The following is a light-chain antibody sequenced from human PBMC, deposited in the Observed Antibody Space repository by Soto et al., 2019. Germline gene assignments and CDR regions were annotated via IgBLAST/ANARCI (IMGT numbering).Light chain of an antibody. V-gene: IGLV2-14*01. Sequence: QSALTQPASVSGSPGQSITISCTGASSDVGGYNYVSWYQQYPGKAPKLIIYEVSSRPSGVSNRFSGSKSGNTASLTISGPQAEDEADYYCSSYASSNTYVFGTGTKLTVL. CDR2: EVS. CDR1: SSDVGGYNY. J-gene: IGLJ1*01. CDR3: SSYASSNTYV.